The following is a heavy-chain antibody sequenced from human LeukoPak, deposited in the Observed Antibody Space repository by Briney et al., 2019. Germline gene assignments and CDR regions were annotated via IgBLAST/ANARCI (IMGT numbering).Heavy chain of an antibody. V-gene: IGHV1-2*02. CDR3: ARGLEWLTRRHTWFDP. CDR1: GYTFTGYY. CDR2: INPNSGVT. D-gene: IGHD3-3*01. J-gene: IGHJ5*02. Sequence: ASVKVSCKASGYTFTGYYLHWVRQAPGQGLEWMGWINPNSGVTNYAQKFQGRVTMTRDTSISTAYMELSRLRSDDTAVYYCARGLEWLTRRHTWFDPWGQGTLVTVSS.